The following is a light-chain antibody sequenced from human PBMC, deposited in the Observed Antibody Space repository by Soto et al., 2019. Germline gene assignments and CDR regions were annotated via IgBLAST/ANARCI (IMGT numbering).Light chain of an antibody. CDR3: MQTLLTWT. J-gene: IGKJ1*01. CDR2: LGS. CDR1: QSLLHSNGYTY. V-gene: IGKV2-28*01. Sequence: DIVMTQSPLSLPVTPGEPASISCGSSQSLLHSNGYTYLDWYLQRPGQSPQLLIYLGSYRASGVPDRFSGSGSGTDFTLKISRVEAGDVGVYYCMQTLLTWTFGQGTKVDI.